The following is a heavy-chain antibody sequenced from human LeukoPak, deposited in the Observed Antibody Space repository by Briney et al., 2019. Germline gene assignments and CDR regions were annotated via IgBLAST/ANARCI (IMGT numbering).Heavy chain of an antibody. CDR2: IHHGGTT. CDR1: GGSITSGNW. J-gene: IGHJ4*02. CDR3: ASESFTVLFDY. V-gene: IGHV4-4*02. Sequence: SGTLSLTCAVSGGSITSGNWWTWVRQSPGKGLEWIGEIHHGGTTNYNPSLKSRVTISVDKSKNQFSLKLNSVTAADTAVYYCASESFTVLFDYWGQGTLVTVSS. D-gene: IGHD4-17*01.